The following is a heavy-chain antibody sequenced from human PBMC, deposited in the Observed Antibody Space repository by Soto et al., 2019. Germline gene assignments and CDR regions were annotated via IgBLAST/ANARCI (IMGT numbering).Heavy chain of an antibody. CDR1: GFTFSSYA. J-gene: IGHJ6*02. V-gene: IGHV3-23*01. CDR3: AKVGEYCSGGSCYYRYYYYGMDV. Sequence: PGGSLRLSCAASGFTFSSYAMSWVRQAPGKGLEWVSAISGSGGSTYYADSVKGRFAISRDNSKNTLYPQMNSLRAEDTAVYYCAKVGEYCSGGSCYYRYYYYGMDVWGQGTTVTVSS. D-gene: IGHD2-15*01. CDR2: ISGSGGST.